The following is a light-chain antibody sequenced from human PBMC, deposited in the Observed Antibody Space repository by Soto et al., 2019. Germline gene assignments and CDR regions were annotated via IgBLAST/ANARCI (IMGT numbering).Light chain of an antibody. CDR3: QPYNNWPLT. Sequence: EVVIRQSPATLSVSPGKGPTLSCSASQGIGDTLSRYQHKPGQTPRLLISDTSTRATGVPTRFSGSRSGAEFTLTINSLQSEDFAVYYCQPYNNWPLTFGGGTKVDIK. J-gene: IGKJ4*01. CDR2: DTS. CDR1: QGIGDT. V-gene: IGKV3-15*01.